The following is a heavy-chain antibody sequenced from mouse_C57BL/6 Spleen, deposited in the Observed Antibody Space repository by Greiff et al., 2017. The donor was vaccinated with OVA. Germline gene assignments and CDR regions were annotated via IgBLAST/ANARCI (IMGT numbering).Heavy chain of an antibody. J-gene: IGHJ4*01. CDR2: IYPGSGST. CDR1: GYTFTSYW. Sequence: QVQLQQPGAELVKPGASVKMSCKASGYTFTSYWITWVKQRPGQGLEWIGDIYPGSGSTNYNEKFKSKATLTVDTSSSTAYMQLSSLTSEDSAVYYCARSGDYDERAMDYWGQGTSVTVSS. CDR3: ARSGDYDERAMDY. D-gene: IGHD2-4*01. V-gene: IGHV1-55*01.